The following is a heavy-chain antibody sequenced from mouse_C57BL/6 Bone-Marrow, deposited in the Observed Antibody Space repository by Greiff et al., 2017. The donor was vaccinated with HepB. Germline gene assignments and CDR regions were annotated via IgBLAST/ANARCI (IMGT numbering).Heavy chain of an antibody. CDR1: GYTFTSYG. Sequence: VQLQHSGAELARPGASVKLSCKASGYTFTSYGISWVKQRTGQGLEWIGEIYPRSGNTYYNEKFKGKATLTADKSSSTAYMELRSLTSEDSAVYFCARKEAYWGFAYWGQGTLVTVSA. V-gene: IGHV1-81*01. D-gene: IGHD2-10*01. CDR3: ARKEAYWGFAY. J-gene: IGHJ3*01. CDR2: IYPRSGNT.